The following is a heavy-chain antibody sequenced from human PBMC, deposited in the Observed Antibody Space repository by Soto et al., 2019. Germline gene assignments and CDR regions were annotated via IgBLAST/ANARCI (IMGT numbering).Heavy chain of an antibody. Sequence: QVQLVQSGAEVKKPGSSVKVSCKASGGTFTSYIISWVRQAPGQGLEWMGRIIPVLGVVYYAQKFQGRGTITADTSTTTAYMDLSGLRSEDTAVYYCAKAPSPGSASPSYYGTDVWGQGTTVTVSS. D-gene: IGHD6-6*01. J-gene: IGHJ6*02. CDR3: AKAPSPGSASPSYYGTDV. V-gene: IGHV1-69*02. CDR1: GGTFTSYI. CDR2: IIPVLGVV.